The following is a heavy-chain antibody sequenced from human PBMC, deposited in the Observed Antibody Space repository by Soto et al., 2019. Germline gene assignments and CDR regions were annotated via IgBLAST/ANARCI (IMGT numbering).Heavy chain of an antibody. J-gene: IGHJ3*01. CDR1: GYIFSDYY. CDR2: INPNSGDT. D-gene: IGHD6-19*01. V-gene: IGHV1-2*02. CDR3: VRGRAVAGINDEAFDL. Sequence: WASVKVSCKASGYIFSDYYMHWVRQAPGQGLECMGWINPNSGDTIYAQKFQGRVTVTGDPSISTAYMELSRLTSDDTAVYYCVRGRAVAGINDEAFDLWGQGTMVTVSS.